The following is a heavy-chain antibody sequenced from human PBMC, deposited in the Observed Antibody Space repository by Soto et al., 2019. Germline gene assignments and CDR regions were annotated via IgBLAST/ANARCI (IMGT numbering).Heavy chain of an antibody. D-gene: IGHD3-16*01. CDR3: ARDIGFDYVD. J-gene: IGHJ4*02. CDR1: GFTFRSFW. CDR2: INEDGSEI. V-gene: IGHV3-7*01. Sequence: EVQLVESGGGLVQPGGSLRVSCAVSGFTFRSFWMSWVRQAPGKGLEWVATINEDGSEIYYVDSVKGGFTISRDNAQNSLYLQMRSLSADDTAVYFCARDIGFDYVDWGQGTRVTVSS.